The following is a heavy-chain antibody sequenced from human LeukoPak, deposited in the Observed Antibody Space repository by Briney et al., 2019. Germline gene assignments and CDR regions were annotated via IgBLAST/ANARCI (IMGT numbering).Heavy chain of an antibody. Sequence: SETLSLTCAVYGGSFSGYYWSWIRQPPGKGLEWIGEINHSGSTNYNPSLKSRVTISVDTSKNQFSLKLSSVTAADTAVYYCASTPKSLEWSPPGGYYYMDVWGKGTTVTVSS. CDR3: ASTPKSLEWSPPGGYYYMDV. CDR2: INHSGST. V-gene: IGHV4-34*01. J-gene: IGHJ6*03. CDR1: GGSFSGYY. D-gene: IGHD3-3*01.